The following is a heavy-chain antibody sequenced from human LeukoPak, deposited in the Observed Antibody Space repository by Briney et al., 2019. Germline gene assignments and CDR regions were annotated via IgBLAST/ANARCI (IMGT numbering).Heavy chain of an antibody. Sequence: PSETLSLTCAVSGGSISSGGYSWSWIRQPPGKGLEWIGYIYHSGSTYYNPSLKSRVTISVDRSKNQFSLKLSSVTAADTAVYYCARYSTSSGWFDPWGQGTLVTVSS. D-gene: IGHD6-6*01. V-gene: IGHV4-30-2*01. CDR3: ARYSTSSGWFDP. CDR2: IYHSGST. CDR1: GGSISSGGYS. J-gene: IGHJ5*02.